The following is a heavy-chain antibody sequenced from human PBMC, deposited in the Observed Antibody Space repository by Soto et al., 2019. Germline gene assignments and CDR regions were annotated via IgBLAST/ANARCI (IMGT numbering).Heavy chain of an antibody. CDR3: ARQYGSGSFDY. D-gene: IGHD3-10*01. Sequence: GESLKISCKGSGYSFAIYWIGWGPPRPGKGLGWGGIIYPDDSNIRYSPSFQGQVTVSADKSISTAYLQWSSLKASDTAIYYCARQYGSGSFDYWGQGTLVTVSS. V-gene: IGHV5-51*01. J-gene: IGHJ4*02. CDR1: GYSFAIYW. CDR2: IYPDDSNI.